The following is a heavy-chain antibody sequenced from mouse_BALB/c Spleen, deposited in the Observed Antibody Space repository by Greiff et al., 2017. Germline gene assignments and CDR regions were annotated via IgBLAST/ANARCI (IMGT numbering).Heavy chain of an antibody. CDR1: GFNFKDTY. CDR3: ARSGIDY. D-gene: IGHD3-1*01. J-gene: IGHJ2*01. Sequence: EVKLMESGAELVKPGASVKLSCTASGFNFKDTYMHWVKQRPEQGLEWIGRIDPANGNTKYDPKFQGKATITADTSSNTAYLQLSSLTSEDTAVYYCARSGIDYWGQGTTLTVSS. CDR2: IDPANGNT. V-gene: IGHV14-3*02.